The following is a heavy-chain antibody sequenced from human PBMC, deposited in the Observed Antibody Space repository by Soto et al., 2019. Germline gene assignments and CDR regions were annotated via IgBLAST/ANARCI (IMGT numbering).Heavy chain of an antibody. D-gene: IGHD6-19*01. J-gene: IGHJ4*02. CDR2: FTDGNT. CDR3: AKAYSTGWKGYYYDY. CDR1: GFTFRSYG. Sequence: EVQLLESGGGLVQPGGSLRLSCAASGFTFRSYGMSWVRQAPGKGLEWASSFTDGNTYYADSVKGRFTISRDNSKDTLYLQMNSLGAEDTAIYYCAKAYSTGWKGYYYDYWGQGTLVTVSS. V-gene: IGHV3-23*01.